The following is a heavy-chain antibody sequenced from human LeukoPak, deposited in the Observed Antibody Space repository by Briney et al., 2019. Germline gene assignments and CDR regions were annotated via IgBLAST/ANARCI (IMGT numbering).Heavy chain of an antibody. CDR2: IYHSGST. J-gene: IGHJ3*02. CDR1: GYSISSGYY. V-gene: IGHV4-38-2*02. Sequence: SETLSLTCTVSGYSISSGYYWAWIRQSPGKGLEWLGSIYHSGSTYYNPSLKSRVTISVDTSKNQFSLKLSSVTAADTAVYYCARGGGDYGDYPAAFDIWGQGTMVTVSS. CDR3: ARGGGDYGDYPAAFDI. D-gene: IGHD4-17*01.